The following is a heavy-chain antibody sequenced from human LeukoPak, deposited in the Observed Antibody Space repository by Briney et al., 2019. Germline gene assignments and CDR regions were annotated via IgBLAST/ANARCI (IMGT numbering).Heavy chain of an antibody. CDR2: ISAYNGNT. J-gene: IGHJ4*02. V-gene: IGHV1-18*01. CDR1: GYTFTSYG. D-gene: IGHD2-15*01. Sequence: ASVKVSCKASGYTFTSYGISWVRHAPGQGLEWMGWISAYNGNTNYAQKLQSRVTMTTDTSTSKAYMELRSLRSDDTAVYYCAREQLYCSGGSCYYYFDYWGQGTLVTVSS. CDR3: AREQLYCSGGSCYYYFDY.